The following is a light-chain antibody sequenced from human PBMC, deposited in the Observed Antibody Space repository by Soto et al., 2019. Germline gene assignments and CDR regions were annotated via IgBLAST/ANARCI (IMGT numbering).Light chain of an antibody. V-gene: IGLV4-69*01. CDR2: VNSDGSH. J-gene: IGLJ2*01. CDR1: SRHNTNA. Sequence: QSVLTQSPSASASLGASVKLTCTLSSRHNTNAIAWHQQQPKKGPRFFMKVNSDGSHFKGDGIPDRFSGSSSGAERYLTISSLQSEDEADYYCQAWATGIHIFGGGTKLTVL. CDR3: QAWATGIHI.